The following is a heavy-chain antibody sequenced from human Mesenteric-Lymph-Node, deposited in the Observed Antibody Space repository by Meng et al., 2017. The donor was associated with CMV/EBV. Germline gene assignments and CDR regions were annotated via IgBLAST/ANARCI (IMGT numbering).Heavy chain of an antibody. V-gene: IGHV3-11*01. CDR2: ISSSGDAI. J-gene: IGHJ4*02. D-gene: IGHD2-2*01. Sequence: GESLKISCVASGFTFSDYYMNWIRQAPGKGLEWVSYISSSGDAIYYADSVKGRFTISRDNAKNSLYLQMNSLRAEDTAVYFCARDHSNHRSTSGYWGQGTLVTVSS. CDR1: GFTFSDYY. CDR3: ARDHSNHRSTSGY.